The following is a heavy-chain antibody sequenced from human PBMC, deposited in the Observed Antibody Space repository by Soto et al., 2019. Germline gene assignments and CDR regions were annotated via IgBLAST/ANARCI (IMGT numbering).Heavy chain of an antibody. CDR1: GFTFSDSD. Sequence: EVQLVEFGGGLVKPGGSLRLSCAASGFTFSDSDMHWVRQAPGKGLEWVSAITPSPSFISYEDSVRGRFTISRDDANGSVYLQMDSLRVDDTAIYCCARLPYGAYQEDFWGQGTLVTVSS. CDR3: ARLPYGAYQEDF. CDR2: ITPSPSFI. J-gene: IGHJ4*02. V-gene: IGHV3-21*01. D-gene: IGHD4-17*01.